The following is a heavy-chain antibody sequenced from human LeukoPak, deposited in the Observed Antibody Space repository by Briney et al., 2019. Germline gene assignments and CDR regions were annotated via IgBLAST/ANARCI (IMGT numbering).Heavy chain of an antibody. CDR1: GFTFSDYY. CDR2: ISSSGSTI. CDR3: ATGELQPDYSFDY. D-gene: IGHD1-26*01. J-gene: IGHJ4*02. V-gene: IGHV3-11*01. Sequence: GGSLRLSCAASGFTFSDYYMSWIRQAPGKGLEWVSYISSSGSTIYYADSVKGRFTISRDNAKNSLSLQMNSLRAEDTAVYYCATGELQPDYSFDYWGQGTLVTVSS.